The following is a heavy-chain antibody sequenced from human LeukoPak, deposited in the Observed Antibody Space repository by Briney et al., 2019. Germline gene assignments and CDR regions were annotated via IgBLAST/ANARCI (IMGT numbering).Heavy chain of an antibody. CDR1: GGSISSGGYY. D-gene: IGHD5-24*01. CDR2: IYYSGST. Sequence: SETLSLTRTVSGGSISSGGYYWSWIRQHPGKGLEWIGYIYYSGSTYYNPSLKSRVTISVDTSKNQFSLKLSSVTAADTAVYYCARAEMATNHFDYWGQGTLVTVSS. J-gene: IGHJ4*02. CDR3: ARAEMATNHFDY. V-gene: IGHV4-31*03.